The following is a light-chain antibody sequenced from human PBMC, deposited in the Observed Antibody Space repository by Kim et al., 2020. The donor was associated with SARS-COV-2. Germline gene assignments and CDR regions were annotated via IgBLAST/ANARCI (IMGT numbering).Light chain of an antibody. V-gene: IGLV3-1*01. CDR3: QAWDSSTAR. CDR2: QDS. Sequence: SVSPGQTASITCSGDKLGDKYACWYQQKPGQSPVLVIYQDSKRPSGIPDRFSGSNSGNTATLTISGTQAMDEADYYCQAWDSSTARFGGGTQLTVL. J-gene: IGLJ2*01. CDR1: KLGDKY.